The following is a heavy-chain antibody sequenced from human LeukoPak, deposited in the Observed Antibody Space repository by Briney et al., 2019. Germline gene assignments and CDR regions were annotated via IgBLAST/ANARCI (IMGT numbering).Heavy chain of an antibody. CDR3: ARDPFPIYYDSSPSDY. CDR2: IYHSGST. D-gene: IGHD3-22*01. J-gene: IGHJ4*02. Sequence: SETLSLTCTVSGYSISSGYYWGWIRQPPGKGLEWIGSIYHSGSTYYNPSLKSRVTISVDTPKNQFSLKLSSVTAADTAVYYCARDPFPIYYDSSPSDYWGQGTLVTVSS. CDR1: GYSISSGYY. V-gene: IGHV4-38-2*02.